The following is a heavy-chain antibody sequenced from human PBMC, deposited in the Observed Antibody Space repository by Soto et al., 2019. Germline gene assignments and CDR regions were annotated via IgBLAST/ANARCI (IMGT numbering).Heavy chain of an antibody. CDR2: VSYDGSKK. CDR3: ASDKGLPFDCNFGS. J-gene: IGHJ4*02. CDR1: GFIFTSYI. D-gene: IGHD3-16*01. V-gene: IGHV3-30*01. Sequence: QVQLVESGGGVVQPRRSLRLSCAASGFIFTSYIVHWVRQAPGKGLEWVASVSYDGSKKHYADSVKGSFSISRDNSKNAVYLQMNSLRTEDTAVYYCASDKGLPFDCNFGSWGQGTLVTVSS.